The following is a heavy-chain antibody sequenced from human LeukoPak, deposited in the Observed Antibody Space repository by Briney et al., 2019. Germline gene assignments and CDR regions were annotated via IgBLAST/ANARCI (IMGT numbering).Heavy chain of an antibody. V-gene: IGHV3-30-3*01. CDR3: AKAGITGTTDFDY. CDR2: ISYDGSNK. CDR1: GFTFSSYA. Sequence: GRSLRLSCAASGFTFSSYAMHWVRQAPGKGLEWVAVISYDGSNKYYADSVQGRFTFSRDNSKNTLYLQMNSLRAEDTAVYYCAKAGITGTTDFDYWGQGTLVTVSS. J-gene: IGHJ4*02. D-gene: IGHD1-7*01.